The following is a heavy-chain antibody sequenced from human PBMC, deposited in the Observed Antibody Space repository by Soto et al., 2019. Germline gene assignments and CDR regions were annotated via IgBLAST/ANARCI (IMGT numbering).Heavy chain of an antibody. J-gene: IGHJ4*02. V-gene: IGHV3-30*18. CDR1: GFTFNIYG. CDR2: ISYDGSNQ. CDR3: AKDQASGQGSFDS. Sequence: VKLVESGGGVVQPGGSLRLSCAASGFTFNIYGMHWVRQAPDKGLEWVGLISYDGSNQYYADSVKGRFTISRDNSKNALFLQMNRLRADDTAVYYCAKDQASGQGSFDSWGQGTLVTVSS.